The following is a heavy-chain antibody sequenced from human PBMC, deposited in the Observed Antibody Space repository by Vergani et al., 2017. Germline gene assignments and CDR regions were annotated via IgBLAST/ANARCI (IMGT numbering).Heavy chain of an antibody. J-gene: IGHJ5*02. V-gene: IGHV5-10-1*03. CDR1: GYSFTSYW. Sequence: EVQLVQSGAEVKKPGESLRISCKGSGYSFTSYWISCVRQMPGKGLEWMGRIDPSDSYTNYSPSFQGHVTISADKSISTAYLQWSSLKASDTAMYYCARVGWSYYDSSGYYYAPGGWSDPWGQGTLVTVSS. CDR3: ARVGWSYYDSSGYYYAPGGWSDP. CDR2: IDPSDSYT. D-gene: IGHD3-22*01.